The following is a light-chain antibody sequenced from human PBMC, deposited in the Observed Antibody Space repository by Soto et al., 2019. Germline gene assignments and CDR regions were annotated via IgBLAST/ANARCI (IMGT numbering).Light chain of an antibody. V-gene: IGKV3-15*01. CDR3: HQYNNWTPWT. Sequence: EIVMTRSPATLSVSPGERATLSCRASQSVSSNLAWYQQKPGQAPRLLIYGASTRATGIPARFSGSGSGTEFTLTISSLQSEDYAVYYCHQYNNWTPWTLGQGTKVDIK. CDR1: QSVSSN. CDR2: GAS. J-gene: IGKJ1*01.